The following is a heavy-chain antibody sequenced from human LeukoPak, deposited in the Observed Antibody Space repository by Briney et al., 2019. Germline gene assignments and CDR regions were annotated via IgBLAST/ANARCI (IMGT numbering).Heavy chain of an antibody. CDR1: GFTFSEYS. CDR3: ARDFYGSRSSSYFQH. V-gene: IGHV3-11*01. Sequence: PGGSLRLSCAASGFTFSEYSMSWIRQAPGKGLEWVSYISSGATIKNYAGSVKGRFTVSRDNAETSLYLQMNSLRAEDTAVYYCARDFYGSRSSSYFQHWGQGTLVTVSS. CDR2: ISSGATIK. D-gene: IGHD3-10*01. J-gene: IGHJ1*01.